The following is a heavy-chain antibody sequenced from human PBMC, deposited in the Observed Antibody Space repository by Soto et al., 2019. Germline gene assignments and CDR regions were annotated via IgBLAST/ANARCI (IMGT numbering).Heavy chain of an antibody. CDR1: GYTFTSYD. J-gene: IGHJ5*02. CDR2: MNPNSGNT. D-gene: IGHD6-25*01. V-gene: IGHV1-8*01. CDR3: ARERSSGWFDP. Sequence: ASVKXSCKASGYTFTSYDINWVRQATGQGLEWMGWMNPNSGNTGFAQKFQGRVTMTRNTSISTAYMELSSLRSEDTAVYYCARERSSGWFDPWGQGTLVTVSS.